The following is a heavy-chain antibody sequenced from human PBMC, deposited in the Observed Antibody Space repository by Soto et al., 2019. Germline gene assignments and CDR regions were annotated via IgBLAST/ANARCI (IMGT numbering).Heavy chain of an antibody. J-gene: IGHJ4*02. Sequence: SVKVACKASGGPYSKYSISWVRLAPGQGLEWMGRIIPIFDITNYAQKSQGRVTITADKSTSTVYMDLSSLRSEDTAVYYCARSLLGDYYDSDGLDNWGQGTLVTVSS. CDR2: IIPIFDIT. D-gene: IGHD3-22*01. CDR3: ARSLLGDYYDSDGLDN. V-gene: IGHV1-69*02. CDR1: GGPYSKYS.